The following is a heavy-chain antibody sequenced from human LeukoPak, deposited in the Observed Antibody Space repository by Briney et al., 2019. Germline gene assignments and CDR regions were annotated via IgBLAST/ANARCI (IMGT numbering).Heavy chain of an antibody. J-gene: IGHJ4*02. D-gene: IGHD6-19*01. CDR2: IKQEGSEK. V-gene: IGHV3-7*01. CDR3: ARASSGWSKLFDY. Sequence: GGSLRLSCAASGFTFSSYGVSWVRQAPGKGREGVANIKQEGSEKYCVDCVEGRFTISRDNAKNSVYLQMNSLRAEDTAVYYCARASSGWSKLFDYWGQGTLVTVSS. CDR1: GFTFSSYG.